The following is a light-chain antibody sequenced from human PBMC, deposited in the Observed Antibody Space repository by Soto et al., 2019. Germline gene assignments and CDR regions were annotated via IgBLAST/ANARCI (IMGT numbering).Light chain of an antibody. J-gene: IGLJ2*01. CDR1: SGHSSYA. CDR3: QTWDTGLHVV. Sequence: QSVLTQSPSASASLGASVKLTCTLSSGHSSYAIAWHQQQPEKGPRSLMKLNSDGSHTNGDGIPDRFSGSSSGAERYLTISSLQSDDEADYYCQTWDTGLHVVFGGGTKVTVL. V-gene: IGLV4-69*01. CDR2: LNSDGSH.